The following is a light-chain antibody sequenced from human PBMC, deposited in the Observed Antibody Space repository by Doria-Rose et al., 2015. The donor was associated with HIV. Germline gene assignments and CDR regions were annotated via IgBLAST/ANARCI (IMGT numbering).Light chain of an antibody. Sequence: MTQSPPSLSASIGDRVTITCRASQTINSYLNWYQQKPGKVPKLLIYAASSLQSGVPSRFSGSGFGTDFTLTISRLQPEDFATYYCQQTYSDFWTFGQGAKVEIK. V-gene: IGKV1-39*01. J-gene: IGKJ1*01. CDR1: QTINSY. CDR2: AAS. CDR3: QQTYSDFWT.